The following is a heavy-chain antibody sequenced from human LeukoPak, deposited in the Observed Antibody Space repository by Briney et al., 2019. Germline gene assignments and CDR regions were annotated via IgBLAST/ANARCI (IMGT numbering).Heavy chain of an antibody. Sequence: PGGSLRLSCAASGFTFDDYAMHWVRQAPGKGLEWVSGISWNSGSIGYADSVKGRFTISRDNAKNSLYLQTNSLRAEDTALYYCAKDRRGYSYGDFDYWGQGTLVTVSS. CDR1: GFTFDDYA. D-gene: IGHD5-18*01. V-gene: IGHV3-9*01. CDR3: AKDRRGYSYGDFDY. CDR2: ISWNSGSI. J-gene: IGHJ4*02.